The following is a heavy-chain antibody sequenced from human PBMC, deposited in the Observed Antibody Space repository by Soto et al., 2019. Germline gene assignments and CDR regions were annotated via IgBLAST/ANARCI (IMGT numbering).Heavy chain of an antibody. CDR1: GGSISSGDYY. D-gene: IGHD3-3*01. V-gene: IGHV4-39*01. J-gene: IGHJ5*02. CDR2: IYYSGST. CDR3: ARPQPNYDLSLDP. Sequence: ETLSLTCTVSGGSISSGDYYWSWIRQPPGKGLEWIGSIYYSGSTYYNPSLKSRVTISVDTSKNQFSLKLSSVTAADTAVYYCARPQPNYDLSLDPWGQGTLVTVSS.